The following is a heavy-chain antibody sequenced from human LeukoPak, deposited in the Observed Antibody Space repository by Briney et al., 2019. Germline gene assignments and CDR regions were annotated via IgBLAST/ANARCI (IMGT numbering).Heavy chain of an antibody. D-gene: IGHD3-22*01. CDR2: ISWNSGSI. Sequence: GGSLRLSCAASGFTFDDYAMHWVRHAPGKGLEWVSGISWNSGSIGYADSVKGRFTISRDNAKNSLYLQMNSLRAEDTALYYCAKGPNYYDSSGYVDYWGQGTLVTVSS. CDR3: AKGPNYYDSSGYVDY. J-gene: IGHJ4*02. CDR1: GFTFDDYA. V-gene: IGHV3-9*01.